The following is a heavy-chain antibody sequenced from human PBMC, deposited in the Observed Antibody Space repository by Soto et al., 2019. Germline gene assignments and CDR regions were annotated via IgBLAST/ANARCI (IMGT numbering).Heavy chain of an antibody. V-gene: IGHV4-31*03. CDR3: ARGRLTSGTLSAGTWCLYDYDGLDS. J-gene: IGHJ6*02. Sequence: KLPLTCTVSGGSIRSGGYYWSWIRQHPGKGLEWIGYIYYSGSTYYNPSLKSRVTISVDTSKNQFSLKLSSVTAADTALYYCARGRLTSGTLSAGTWCLYDYDGLDSWGQGTSVTLSS. CDR2: IYYSGST. CDR1: GGSIRSGGYY. D-gene: IGHD6-13*01.